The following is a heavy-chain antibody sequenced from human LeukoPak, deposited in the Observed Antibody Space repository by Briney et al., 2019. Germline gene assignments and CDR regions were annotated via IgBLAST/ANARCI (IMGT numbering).Heavy chain of an antibody. Sequence: GGSLRLSCAASGFTVSSNYMSWVRQAPGKGLEWVSVIYSGGSTYYADSVKGRFTISRDNSKNTLYLQMNSLRAEDTAVYYCTTPLHDYGDYVAVWGQGTLVTVSS. CDR3: TTPLHDYGDYVAV. CDR2: IYSGGST. D-gene: IGHD4-17*01. J-gene: IGHJ4*02. CDR1: GFTVSSNY. V-gene: IGHV3-53*01.